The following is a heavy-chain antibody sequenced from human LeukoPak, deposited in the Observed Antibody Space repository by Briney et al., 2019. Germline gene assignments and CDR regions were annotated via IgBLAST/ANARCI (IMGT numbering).Heavy chain of an antibody. J-gene: IGHJ4*02. CDR1: GFTFSSYA. Sequence: RPGGSLRLSCAASGFTFSSYAMSWVRQAPGKGLEWVSAISGSGGSTYYADSVKGRFTISRDNSKNTLYLQTNSLRAEDTAVYYCARESRYCSSTSCYKGPYYFDYWGQGTLVTVSS. V-gene: IGHV3-23*01. D-gene: IGHD2-2*02. CDR2: ISGSGGST. CDR3: ARESRYCSSTSCYKGPYYFDY.